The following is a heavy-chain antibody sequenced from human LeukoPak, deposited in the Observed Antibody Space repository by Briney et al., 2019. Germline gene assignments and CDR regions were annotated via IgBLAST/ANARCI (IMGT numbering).Heavy chain of an antibody. D-gene: IGHD3-10*01. CDR2: FHTRGST. J-gene: IGHJ6*03. CDR1: RGSISSGNYY. Sequence: SETLSLTCTVSRGSISSGNYYWSWIRQPAGKGLEWIGRFHTRGSTNYNPSLKSRVTISVDTSKNQFSLKLTSVTAADTAVYYCATGYGSGTLRDRYYYMDVWGKGTTVTVSS. CDR3: ATGYGSGTLRDRYYYMDV. V-gene: IGHV4-61*02.